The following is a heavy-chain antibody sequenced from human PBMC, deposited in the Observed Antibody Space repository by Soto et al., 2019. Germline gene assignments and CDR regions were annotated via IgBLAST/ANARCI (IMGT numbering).Heavy chain of an antibody. J-gene: IGHJ6*02. V-gene: IGHV2-5*02. CDR1: GFSFSSIGEG. Sequence: QITLKESGPTLVKPTQTLTLTCTFPGFSFSSIGEGVGWIRQPPGKALEWLALIYWDDDKRYSPSLKSRLTITTDHPKNQVVLTMTNMDPVDTATYYCVQSRCGGDCLQAYSSHSYYGLDVWGQGTTVTVSS. CDR2: IYWDDDK. D-gene: IGHD2-21*02. CDR3: VQSRCGGDCLQAYSSHSYYGLDV.